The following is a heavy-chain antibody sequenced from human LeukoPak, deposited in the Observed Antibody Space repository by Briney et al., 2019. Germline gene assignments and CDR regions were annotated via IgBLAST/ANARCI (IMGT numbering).Heavy chain of an antibody. CDR3: ARAPPSHPYYFDY. CDR1: GGSISSGDYY. V-gene: IGHV4-30-4*08. CDR2: IYYSGST. Sequence: SQTLSLTCTVSGGSISSGDYYWSWIRQPPGKGLEWIGYIYYSGSTYYNPSLKSRVTISVDTSKNQFSLKLSSVTAADTAVYYCARAPPSHPYYFDYWGQGTLVTVSS. J-gene: IGHJ4*02.